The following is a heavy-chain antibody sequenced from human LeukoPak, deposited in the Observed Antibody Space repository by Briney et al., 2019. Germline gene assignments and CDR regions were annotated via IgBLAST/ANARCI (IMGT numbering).Heavy chain of an antibody. CDR3: ARSNIRAPLEYYFDY. V-gene: IGHV4-39*01. D-gene: IGHD2/OR15-2a*01. CDR2: IYYSGST. J-gene: IGHJ4*02. CDR1: GVSISSSSCY. Sequence: PSETLSLTCTVSGVSISSSSCYWGWIRQPPGKGLEWIGSIYYSGSTYYNPSLKSRVTISVDTSKNQFSLKLSSVTAADTAVYYCARSNIRAPLEYYFDYWGQGTLVTVSS.